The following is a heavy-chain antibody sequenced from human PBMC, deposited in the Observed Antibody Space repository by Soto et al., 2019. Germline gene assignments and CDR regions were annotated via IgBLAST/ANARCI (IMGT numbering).Heavy chain of an antibody. CDR1: GFTFGDYA. J-gene: IGHJ4*02. V-gene: IGHV3-49*03. Sequence: GGSLRLSCTASGFTFGDYAMSWFRQAPGKGLEWVGFIRSKAYGGTTEYAASVKGRFTISRDDSKSIAYLQMNSLKTEDTAVYYCTRYELWFGDRSLYYFDYWGQGTLVTVSS. CDR3: TRYELWFGDRSLYYFDY. CDR2: IRSKAYGGTT. D-gene: IGHD3-10*01.